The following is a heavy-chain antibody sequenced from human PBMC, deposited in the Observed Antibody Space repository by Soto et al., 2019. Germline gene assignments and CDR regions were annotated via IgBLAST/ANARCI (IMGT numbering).Heavy chain of an antibody. CDR3: AKDPIAVAGNSITYFDY. Sequence: PGGSLRLSCAASGFTFSSYAMSWVRQAPGKGLEWVSAISGSGGSTYYADSVKGRFTISRDNSKNTLYLQMNSLRAEDTAVYYCAKDPIAVAGNSITYFDYWGQGTLVTAPQ. J-gene: IGHJ4*02. CDR1: GFTFSSYA. CDR2: ISGSGGST. D-gene: IGHD6-19*01. V-gene: IGHV3-23*01.